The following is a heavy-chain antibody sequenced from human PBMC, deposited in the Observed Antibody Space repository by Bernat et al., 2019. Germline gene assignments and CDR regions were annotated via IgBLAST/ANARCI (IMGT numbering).Heavy chain of an antibody. Sequence: VQLVESGGGVVQPGRSLRLSCAASGFTFSNAWMSWVRQAPGKGLEWVGRIKSKTDGGTTDYAAPVKGRFTISRDDSKNTLYLQMNSLKTEDTAVYYCTTDTSTIFGVVITNFDYWGQGTLVTVSS. D-gene: IGHD3-3*01. V-gene: IGHV3-15*01. CDR1: GFTFSNAW. CDR2: IKSKTDGGTT. CDR3: TTDTSTIFGVVITNFDY. J-gene: IGHJ4*02.